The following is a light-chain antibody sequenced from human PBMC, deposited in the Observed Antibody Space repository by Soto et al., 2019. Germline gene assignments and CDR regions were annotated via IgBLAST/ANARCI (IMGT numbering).Light chain of an antibody. CDR2: DDS. CDR1: NIGSKS. CDR3: QVWDSSSDHLYV. Sequence: SYELTQPHSVSVATAQTGPRTCGGNNIGSKSVHWYQQKPGQAPVLVVYDDSDRPSGIPERFSGSNSGNTATLTISRVEAGDEADYYCQVWDSSSDHLYVFGTGTKVTVL. J-gene: IGLJ1*01. V-gene: IGLV3-21*02.